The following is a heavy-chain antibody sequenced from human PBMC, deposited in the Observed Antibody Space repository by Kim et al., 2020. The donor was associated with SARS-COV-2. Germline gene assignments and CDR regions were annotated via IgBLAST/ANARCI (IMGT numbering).Heavy chain of an antibody. D-gene: IGHD3-16*01. V-gene: IGHV3-11*03. Sequence: GGSLRLSCAASGFTFSDYYMSWIRQAPGKGLEWVSYISSSSSYTNYADSVKGRFTISRDNAKNSLYLQMNSLRAEDTAVYYCARARVGYYYYGMDVWGQGTTVTVSS. J-gene: IGHJ6*02. CDR1: GFTFSDYY. CDR2: ISSSSSYT. CDR3: ARARVGYYYYGMDV.